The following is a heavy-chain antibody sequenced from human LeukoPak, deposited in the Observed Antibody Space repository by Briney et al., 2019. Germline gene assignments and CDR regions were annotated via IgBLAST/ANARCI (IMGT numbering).Heavy chain of an antibody. D-gene: IGHD6-19*01. Sequence: ASVKVSCTASGYTFTSHDINWVRQATGQGLEWMGWMNPNSGNTGYAQKFQGRVTITRNTSISTAYMELSSLRSEDTAVYYCARAHATGYSSGWYSDYWGQGTLVTVSS. CDR2: MNPNSGNT. CDR1: GYTFTSHD. J-gene: IGHJ4*02. V-gene: IGHV1-8*03. CDR3: ARAHATGYSSGWYSDY.